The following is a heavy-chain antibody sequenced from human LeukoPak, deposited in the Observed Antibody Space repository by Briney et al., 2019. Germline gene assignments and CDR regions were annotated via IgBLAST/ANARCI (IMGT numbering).Heavy chain of an antibody. V-gene: IGHV3-49*03. CDR2: IRSKAYGGTT. CDR3: TTSSPDSSSWY. D-gene: IGHD6-13*01. Sequence: GGSLRLSCTASGFTFGDYAMSWFRQAPGKGLEWVGFIRSKAYGGTTEYAASVKGRFTISRDDSKSIAYLQMNSLKTEDTAVYYCTTSSPDSSSWYWGQGTLVTVSS. J-gene: IGHJ4*02. CDR1: GFTFGDYA.